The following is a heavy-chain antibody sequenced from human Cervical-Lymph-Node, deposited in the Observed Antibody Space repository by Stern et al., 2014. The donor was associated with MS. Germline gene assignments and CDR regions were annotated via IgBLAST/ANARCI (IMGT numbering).Heavy chain of an antibody. CDR1: GLSFANHY. D-gene: IGHD1-1*01. J-gene: IGHJ5*02. Sequence: GQPWGSGAEVMKLGASVNVFFAASGLSFANHYMHCIRHIPGEGLRWVGVINPNSGTTSYARQFQVRVIITRDTSTSTIYMELTGLRSEDTALYFCTRVQRERRALDHFDPWGQGTLVTVSS. CDR2: INPNSGTT. V-gene: IGHV1-46*03. CDR3: TRVQRERRALDHFDP.